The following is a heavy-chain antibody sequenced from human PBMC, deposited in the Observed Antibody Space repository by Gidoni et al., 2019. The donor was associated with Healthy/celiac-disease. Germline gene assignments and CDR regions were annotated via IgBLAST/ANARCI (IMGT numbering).Heavy chain of an antibody. Sequence: QLQLQASGPGLVKPSGTLSLTCTVSGGSISSSSYYWGWIRQPPGKGREWIGIISYSGSTYYNPALKSRVTISVDTSKNQFSLKLSSVTAADTAVYYCASYPYYYGSGSYRHWGQGTLVTVSS. CDR1: GGSISSSSYY. J-gene: IGHJ4*02. V-gene: IGHV4-39*07. CDR2: ISYSGST. D-gene: IGHD3-10*01. CDR3: ASYPYYYGSGSYRH.